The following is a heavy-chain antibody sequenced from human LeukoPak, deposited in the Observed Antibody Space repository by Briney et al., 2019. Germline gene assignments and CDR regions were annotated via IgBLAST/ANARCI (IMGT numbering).Heavy chain of an antibody. V-gene: IGHV3-13*01. CDR1: GFTFSSYD. Sequence: PGGALRLSCAASGFTFSSYDMHWVRQATGKGLEWVSAIGTAGDTYYPGSVKGRFTISRENAKNSLYLQMNSLRAGDTAVYYCAREALHGRGAFDIWGQGTMVTVSS. CDR2: IGTAGDT. J-gene: IGHJ3*02. CDR3: AREALHGRGAFDI.